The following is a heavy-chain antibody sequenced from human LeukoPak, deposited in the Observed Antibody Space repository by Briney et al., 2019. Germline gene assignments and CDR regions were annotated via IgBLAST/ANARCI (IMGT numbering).Heavy chain of an antibody. CDR1: GDSIIGYY. V-gene: IGHV4-39*07. Sequence: SETLSLTCSVSGDSIIGYYWGWIRQPPGKGLEWIGNIYYTGNTYYNSSLKSRVTISLDTSKNQFSLILRSVTSADTAVYYCATYLWARHLDYWGQGTLVTVSS. J-gene: IGHJ4*02. D-gene: IGHD3-16*01. CDR3: ATYLWARHLDY. CDR2: IYYTGNT.